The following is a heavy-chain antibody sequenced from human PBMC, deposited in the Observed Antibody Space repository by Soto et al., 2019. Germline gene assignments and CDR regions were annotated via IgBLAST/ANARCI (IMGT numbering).Heavy chain of an antibody. CDR2: INHSGST. V-gene: IGHV4-34*01. D-gene: IGHD4-17*01. CDR1: GGSFSGYF. CDR3: ARGNYGDYYYFDY. J-gene: IGHJ4*02. Sequence: PSETLSLTCAVYGGSFSGYFWTWIRQPPGKGLEWIGEINHSGSTNYNPSLKSRVTVSVDTSKNQLSLKVNPVTAADTAVYYCARGNYGDYYYFDYWGQGTLVTVSS.